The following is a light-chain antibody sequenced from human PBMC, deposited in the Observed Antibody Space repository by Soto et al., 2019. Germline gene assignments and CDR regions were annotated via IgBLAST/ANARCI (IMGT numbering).Light chain of an antibody. CDR1: QDISNY. CDR3: QQYDNSLT. V-gene: IGKV1-33*01. Sequence: DIQMTQSPSSLSASVGDRVTITCQASQDISNYLNWYQQKPGKAPKLLIYDASNLETGVPSRFSGSGSGTDFTFTISSLQPEDIATYYCQQYDNSLTFGGGTKV. J-gene: IGKJ4*01. CDR2: DAS.